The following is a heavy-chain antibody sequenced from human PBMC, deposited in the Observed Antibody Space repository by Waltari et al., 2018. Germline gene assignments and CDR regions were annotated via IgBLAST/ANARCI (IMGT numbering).Heavy chain of an antibody. V-gene: IGHV3-74*03. CDR2: INNDGSST. J-gene: IGHJ3*01. D-gene: IGHD2-15*01. Sequence: EVQLVESGGGLVQPGGSLRLSCAASGFTFSRSWIHWVRQFPGKGLMWVSRINNDGSSTVYADSVKGRFTISRDDAKNTVSLQMNNLSAEETALYYCARAGLLGAFDVWGQGTMVTVSS. CDR1: GFTFSRSW. CDR3: ARAGLLGAFDV.